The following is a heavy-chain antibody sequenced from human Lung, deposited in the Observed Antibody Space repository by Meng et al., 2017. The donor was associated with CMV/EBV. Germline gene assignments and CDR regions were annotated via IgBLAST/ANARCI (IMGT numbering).Heavy chain of an antibody. J-gene: IGHJ6*02. CDR1: GDTFNKYV. CDR2: IIPMRSVT. CDR3: VASEEFYHFRSGWEWYYHYGMDV. Sequence: SVKVSCKASGDTFNKYVTSWVRQAPGQGLEWMGGIIPMRSVTNYAQKFQGRVTIIADTSTATVYMELSSLRSEDTAMYYCVASEEFYHFRSGWEWYYHYGMDVWGPGXTVTVSS. V-gene: IGHV1-69*10. D-gene: IGHD3-3*02.